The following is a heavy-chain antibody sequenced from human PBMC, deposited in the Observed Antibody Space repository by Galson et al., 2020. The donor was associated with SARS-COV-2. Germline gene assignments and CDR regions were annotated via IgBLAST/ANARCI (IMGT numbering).Heavy chain of an antibody. D-gene: IGHD4-17*01. CDR2: IKQDGSEK. Sequence: GGSLRLSCAASGFTFSSYWMSWVRQAPGKGLEWVANIKQDGSEKYYVDSVKGRFTISRDNAKNSLYLQMNSLRAEDTAVYYCARELRGDVYYYYYGMDVWGQGTTVTVSS. V-gene: IGHV3-7*03. CDR3: ARELRGDVYYYYYGMDV. CDR1: GFTFSSYW. J-gene: IGHJ6*02.